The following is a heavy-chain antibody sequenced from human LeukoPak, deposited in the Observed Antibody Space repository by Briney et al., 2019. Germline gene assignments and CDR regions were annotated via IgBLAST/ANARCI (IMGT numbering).Heavy chain of an antibody. CDR1: GFTFSSYA. J-gene: IGHJ4*02. Sequence: GGSLRLSCAASGFTFSSYAMSWVRQAPGKGVEWGSAIIGSCASTYSAASATPRFTISRDNSKNTLYLQMNSLRAEDTAVYYCAKEDSGSYSGDYWGQGTLVIVSS. CDR3: AKEDSGSYSGDY. CDR2: IIGSCAST. V-gene: IGHV3-23*01. D-gene: IGHD1-26*01.